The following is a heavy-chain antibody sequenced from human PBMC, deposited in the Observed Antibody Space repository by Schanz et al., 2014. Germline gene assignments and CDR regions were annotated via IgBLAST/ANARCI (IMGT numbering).Heavy chain of an antibody. Sequence: EVQLLESGGGLVQPGGSLRLSCAASGFTFSSYAMSWVRQAPGKGLEWVSGFDAHDGRAYYADSAKGRFTISRDNSKSTLYLQMNTLRAEDTAVYYCARKMKLGVYGGKGHDSLDIWGQGTMVTVSS. V-gene: IGHV3-23*01. D-gene: IGHD4-17*01. CDR3: ARKMKLGVYGGKGHDSLDI. J-gene: IGHJ3*02. CDR1: GFTFSSYA. CDR2: FDAHDGRA.